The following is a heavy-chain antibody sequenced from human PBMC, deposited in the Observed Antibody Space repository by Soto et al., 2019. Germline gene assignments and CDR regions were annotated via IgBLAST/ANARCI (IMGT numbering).Heavy chain of an antibody. Sequence: VQLVESGGGLVKPGGSLRLSCAASGFTFSTYAMDWVRQAPGKGLEWVAVMSYDGGNEYYADSVKGRFTVSRDKSKNTLYLQMNSLRPEDTAVYYCATDGYGGSWDVWGQGTTVTVSS. V-gene: IGHV3-30-3*01. CDR3: ATDGYGGSWDV. CDR1: GFTFSTYA. CDR2: MSYDGGNE. J-gene: IGHJ6*02. D-gene: IGHD5-12*01.